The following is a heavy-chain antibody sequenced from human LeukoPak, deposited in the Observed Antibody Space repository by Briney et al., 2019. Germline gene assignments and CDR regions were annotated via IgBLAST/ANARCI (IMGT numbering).Heavy chain of an antibody. CDR3: AREGAAAEDVNWFDP. J-gene: IGHJ5*02. CDR2: IKPDSGDT. D-gene: IGHD6-25*01. CDR1: GYTFSGYY. V-gene: IGHV1-2*02. Sequence: ASVKVSCKASGYTFSGYYIHWVRQAPGQGLEWMGVIKPDSGDTNYAQKFQDRVTMTRDTSISTAYMELYSLRSDDTAVYYCAREGAAAEDVNWFDPWGQGTLVTVSS.